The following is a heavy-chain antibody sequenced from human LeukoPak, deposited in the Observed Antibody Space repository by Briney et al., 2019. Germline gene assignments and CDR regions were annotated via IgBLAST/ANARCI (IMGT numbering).Heavy chain of an antibody. Sequence: SETLSLTCAVNGESFSTFYWNWIRQPPGKGLEWIGDINHRGSTTYNPSLKSRVTMSVDSSNNQFSLKLRSVTAADTAVYYCVRLTWDNQLMLQNSRDAFDLWGQGTLVTVSS. CDR1: GESFSTFY. CDR2: INHRGST. V-gene: IGHV4-34*01. D-gene: IGHD2-2*01. CDR3: VRLTWDNQLMLQNSRDAFDL. J-gene: IGHJ3*01.